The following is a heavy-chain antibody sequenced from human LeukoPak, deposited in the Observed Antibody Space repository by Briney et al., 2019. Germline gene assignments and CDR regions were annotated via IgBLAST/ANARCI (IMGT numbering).Heavy chain of an antibody. V-gene: IGHV3-23*01. CDR3: TKLGGAYSGYEIDY. Sequence: AGGSLRLSCAASGFTFNNYAMNWVRQAPGKGLEWVSTVSGGGGRTYYADSVKGRFTVSRDNSKNTLYLQMNSLRAEDTAIYYCTKLGGAYSGYEIDYWGQGTLVTVSS. J-gene: IGHJ4*02. CDR1: GFTFNNYA. D-gene: IGHD5-12*01. CDR2: VSGGGGRT.